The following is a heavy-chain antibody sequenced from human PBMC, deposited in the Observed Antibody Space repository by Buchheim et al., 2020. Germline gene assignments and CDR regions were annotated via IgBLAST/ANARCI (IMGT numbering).Heavy chain of an antibody. J-gene: IGHJ4*02. CDR2: ISASVNNK. V-gene: IGHV3-23*01. CDR3: AKDIEISF. Sequence: EVQLLESGGGLVQPGGSLRLSCAASGFTFRDSAMNWVRQVPGKGLQWLSLISASVNNKSFAASVKGRFTISRANSTNTLYLQMNRLRAEDTAVYYCAKDIEISFWGQGTL. CDR1: GFTFRDSA. D-gene: IGHD3-16*02.